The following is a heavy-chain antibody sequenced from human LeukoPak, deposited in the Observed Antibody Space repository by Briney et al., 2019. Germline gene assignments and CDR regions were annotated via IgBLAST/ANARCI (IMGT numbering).Heavy chain of an antibody. J-gene: IGHJ4*02. D-gene: IGHD3-3*01. V-gene: IGHV4-30-4*08. Sequence: SETLSLTCTVSGGSISSGDYYWSWLRQPPGKGLEWIGYIYYSGSTYYNPSLKSRVTISVDTSKNQFSLKLSSVTAADTAVYYCARTYYDFWSGYSHRPPIDYWGQGTLVTVSS. CDR3: ARTYYDFWSGYSHRPPIDY. CDR1: GGSISSGDYY. CDR2: IYYSGST.